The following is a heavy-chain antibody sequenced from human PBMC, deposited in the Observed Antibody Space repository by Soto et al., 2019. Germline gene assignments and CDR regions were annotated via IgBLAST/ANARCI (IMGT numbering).Heavy chain of an antibody. V-gene: IGHV4-4*02. D-gene: IGHD6-6*01. CDR2: IYHSGST. Sequence: LSLTCAVSGGSISSSNWWSWVRQPPGKGLEWIGEIYHSGSTNYNPSLKSRVTISVDKSKNQFSMKLSSVTAADTAVYYCARDCSSSSGSWFDPWGQGTLVTVSS. CDR1: GGSISSSNW. J-gene: IGHJ5*02. CDR3: ARDCSSSSGSWFDP.